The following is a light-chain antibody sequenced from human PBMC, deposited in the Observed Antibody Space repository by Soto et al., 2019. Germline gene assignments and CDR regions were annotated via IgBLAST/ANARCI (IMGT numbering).Light chain of an antibody. Sequence: DIQMTQSPSTLSASVGDRVTITCRASQSISYWLAWYQQKPGKAPKLLIYKAPSLESGVPSRFSGSGSGTEFTLTISSLQPDDFATYYCQQYNSYLYTFGPGTKLDIK. V-gene: IGKV1-5*03. J-gene: IGKJ2*01. CDR3: QQYNSYLYT. CDR1: QSISYW. CDR2: KAP.